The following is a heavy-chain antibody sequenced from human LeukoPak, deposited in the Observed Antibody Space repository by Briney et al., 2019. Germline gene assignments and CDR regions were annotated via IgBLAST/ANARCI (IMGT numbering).Heavy chain of an antibody. Sequence: GGSLRLSCAASGFTFDDYAMHWVRQAPGKGLEWVSGISYNSDTIAYADSVKGRFTISRDNAKNSPYLQMSSLRAEDTALYYCAKDYCGGDCYSGWYFDLWGRGTLVTVSS. J-gene: IGHJ2*01. CDR3: AKDYCGGDCYSGWYFDL. V-gene: IGHV3-9*01. CDR2: ISYNSDTI. D-gene: IGHD2-21*02. CDR1: GFTFDDYA.